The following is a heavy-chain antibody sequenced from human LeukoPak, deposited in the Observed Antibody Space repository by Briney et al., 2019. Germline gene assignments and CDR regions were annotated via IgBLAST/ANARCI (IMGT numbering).Heavy chain of an antibody. CDR2: IYYRGNT. CDR1: GGSIGSYY. CDR3: ARGGQQLVPYFYYGMDV. Sequence: PSETLSLTCTASGGSIGSYYWSWIRQPPGKGLEWIGYIYYRGNTNYNPSLKSRATISLDTSKNQFSLKLSSVTAADTAVYYCARGGQQLVPYFYYGMDVWGQGTTVTVS. J-gene: IGHJ6*02. D-gene: IGHD6-13*01. V-gene: IGHV4-59*01.